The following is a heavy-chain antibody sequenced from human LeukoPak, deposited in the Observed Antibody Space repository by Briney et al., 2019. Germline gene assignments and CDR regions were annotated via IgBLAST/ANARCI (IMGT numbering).Heavy chain of an antibody. V-gene: IGHV4-39*07. CDR1: GGSISSSSYY. D-gene: IGHD3-9*01. J-gene: IGHJ5*02. Sequence: SETLSLTCTVSGGSISSSSYYWGWIRQPPGKGLEWIGSIYYSGSTYYNPSLKSRVTISVDTSKNQFSLKLSSVTAADTAVYYCARDAAVITIHSSNWFDPWGQGTLVTVSS. CDR3: ARDAAVITIHSSNWFDP. CDR2: IYYSGST.